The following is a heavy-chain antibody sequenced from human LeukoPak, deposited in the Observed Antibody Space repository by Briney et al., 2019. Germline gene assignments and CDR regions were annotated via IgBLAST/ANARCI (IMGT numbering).Heavy chain of an antibody. Sequence: GESLKISCKGSGYSFTSYWIGWVRQMPGKGLEWMGIIYPGDSDTRYSPSFQGQVTISADKSISTAYLQWSSLKASDTAMYYRARDSTSTYYYYGMDVWGQGTTVTVSS. CDR2: IYPGDSDT. CDR1: GYSFTSYW. CDR3: ARDSTSTYYYYGMDV. J-gene: IGHJ6*02. V-gene: IGHV5-51*01. D-gene: IGHD2-2*01.